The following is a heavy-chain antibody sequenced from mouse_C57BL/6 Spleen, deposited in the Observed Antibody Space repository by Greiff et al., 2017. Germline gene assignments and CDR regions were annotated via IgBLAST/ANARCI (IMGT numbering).Heavy chain of an antibody. CDR1: GYTFTSYW. CDR3: ARRSYGSSYGYAMDY. Sequence: VQLQQPGAELVKPGASVKMSCKASGYTFTSYWITWVKQRPGQGLEWIGDIYPGSGSTNYNEKFKSKATLTVDTSSSTAYMQLSSLTSEDSAVYYCARRSYGSSYGYAMDYWGQGTSVTVSS. V-gene: IGHV1-55*01. J-gene: IGHJ4*01. CDR2: IYPGSGST. D-gene: IGHD1-1*01.